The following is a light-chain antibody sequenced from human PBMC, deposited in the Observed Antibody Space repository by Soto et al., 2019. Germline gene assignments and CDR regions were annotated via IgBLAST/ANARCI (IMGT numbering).Light chain of an antibody. CDR3: CSYAGSYTVV. Sequence: QSALTQPRSVSGSPGQSVTISCTGTSSDVGGYNYVSWYQQHPGKAPKLLIYDVIKRPSGVPDRFSGSKSGNTASLTISGLQAEDEADYYCCSYAGSYTVVFGSGTKVTVL. V-gene: IGLV2-11*01. CDR1: SSDVGGYNY. CDR2: DVI. J-gene: IGLJ1*01.